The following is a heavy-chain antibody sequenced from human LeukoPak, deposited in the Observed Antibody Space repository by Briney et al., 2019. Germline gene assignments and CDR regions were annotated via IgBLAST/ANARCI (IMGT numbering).Heavy chain of an antibody. D-gene: IGHD4-17*01. CDR1: GVSISRSFYY. Sequence: PSETLSLTCSVSGVSISRSFYYWGWIRQPPGKRLEWIGNIYYTGSTYYNPSLKSRVTMSVDTSKNQFSLNLTSVTAADTAVYFCARRPNLPADYGDYWRFDIWGQGTMVTVSS. V-gene: IGHV4-39*01. CDR3: ARRPNLPADYGDYWRFDI. CDR2: IYYTGST. J-gene: IGHJ3*02.